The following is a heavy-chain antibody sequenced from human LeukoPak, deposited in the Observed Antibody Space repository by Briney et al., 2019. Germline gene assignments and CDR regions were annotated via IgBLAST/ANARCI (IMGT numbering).Heavy chain of an antibody. V-gene: IGHV4-61*02. CDR3: ARLGSGSLNPYYYYYYMDV. J-gene: IGHJ6*03. CDR2: IYTSGST. D-gene: IGHD3-10*01. Sequence: PSQTLSLTCTVSGGSISSGSFYWSWIRQPAGKGLEWIGRIYTSGSTYYNPSLKSRVTISVDTSKNQFSLKLSSVTAADTAVYYCARLGSGSLNPYYYYYYMDVWGKGTTVTISS. CDR1: GGSISSGSFY.